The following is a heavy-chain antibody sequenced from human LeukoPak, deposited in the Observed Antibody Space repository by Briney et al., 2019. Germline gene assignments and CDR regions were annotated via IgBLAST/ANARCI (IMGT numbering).Heavy chain of an antibody. J-gene: IGHJ4*02. V-gene: IGHV1-2*02. Sequence: GASVKVSCKASGYTFTGYYMHWVRQAPGQGLEWMGWINPNSGGTNYAQKFQGRVTMSRDTSISTAYMELSRLRSDDTAVYYCARAQYGDPVLFDYWGQGTLVTVSS. CDR2: INPNSGGT. D-gene: IGHD4-17*01. CDR3: ARAQYGDPVLFDY. CDR1: GYTFTGYY.